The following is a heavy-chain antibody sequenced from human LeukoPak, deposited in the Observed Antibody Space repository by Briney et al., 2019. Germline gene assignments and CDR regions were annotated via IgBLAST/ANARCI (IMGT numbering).Heavy chain of an antibody. V-gene: IGHV3-30*02. CDR1: GFTFSSYG. D-gene: IGHD1-26*01. CDR2: IRYDGSNK. Sequence: GGSLRLSCAASGFTFSSYGMHWVRQAPGKGLEWVAFIRYDGSNKYYADSVKGRFTISRDNSKNTLYLQMNSLRAEDTAVYYCAKGLVGTYRVDAFDIWGQGTMVTVSS. CDR3: AKGLVGTYRVDAFDI. J-gene: IGHJ3*02.